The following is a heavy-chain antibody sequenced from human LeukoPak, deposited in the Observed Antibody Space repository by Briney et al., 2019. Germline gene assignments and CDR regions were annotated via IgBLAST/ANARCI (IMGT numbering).Heavy chain of an antibody. CDR1: GYTFTSYY. CDR2: INPSGGST. CDR3: ARETRTFSIVVVPAAMWPYYYYGMDV. Sequence: GASVKVSCKASGYTFTSYYMHWVRQAPGQGLEWMGIINPSGGSTSYAQKFQGRVTMTRDTSTSTVYMELSSLRSEDTAVYYCARETRTFSIVVVPAAMWPYYYYGMDVWGQGTTVTVSS. J-gene: IGHJ6*02. V-gene: IGHV1-46*01. D-gene: IGHD2-2*01.